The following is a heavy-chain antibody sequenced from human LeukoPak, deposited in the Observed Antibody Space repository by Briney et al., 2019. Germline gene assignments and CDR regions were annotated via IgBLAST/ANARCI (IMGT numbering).Heavy chain of an antibody. D-gene: IGHD3-10*01. CDR1: GFTFSSYS. V-gene: IGHV3-21*01. CDR2: ISSSSSYI. CDR3: ARVSLGNNYGSGSYDY. Sequence: GGSLRLSCAASGFTFSSYSMNWVRQAPGKGLEWVSCISSSSSYIYYADSVKGRFTISRDNAENSLYLQMSSLRAEDTAVYYCARVSLGNNYGSGSYDYWGQGTLVTVSS. J-gene: IGHJ4*02.